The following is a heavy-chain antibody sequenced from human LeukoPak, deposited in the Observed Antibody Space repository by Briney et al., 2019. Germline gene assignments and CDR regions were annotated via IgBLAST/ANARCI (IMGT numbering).Heavy chain of an antibody. D-gene: IGHD2-2*01. J-gene: IGHJ6*03. CDR3: ARAGRIAYCSSTSCRRNYYYYMDV. CDR1: GGSISSGSYY. V-gene: IGHV4-61*02. CDR2: IYTSGST. Sequence: SQTLSLTCTVSGGSISSGSYYWSWIRQPAGKGLEWIGRIYTSGSTNYNPSLKSRVTISVDTSKNQFSLKLSSVTAADTAVYYCARAGRIAYCSSTSCRRNYYYYMDVWGKGTTVTVSS.